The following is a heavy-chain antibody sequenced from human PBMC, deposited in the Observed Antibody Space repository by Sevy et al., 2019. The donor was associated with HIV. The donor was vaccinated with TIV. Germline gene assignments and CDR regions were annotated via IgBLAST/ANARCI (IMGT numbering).Heavy chain of an antibody. CDR2: LSFGCGKI. CDR1: GFTFNIYS. V-gene: IGHV3-23*01. D-gene: IGHD2-8*01. CDR3: AREGCTKPHDY. Sequence: GGSLLSCAASGFTFNIYSMSWVRQTPGKGLEWVATLSFGCGKINHADSVKGRFTMSRDDSKNAVYLQMNNLRVEDTAIYYCAREGCTKPHDYWGQGTLVTVSS. J-gene: IGHJ4*02.